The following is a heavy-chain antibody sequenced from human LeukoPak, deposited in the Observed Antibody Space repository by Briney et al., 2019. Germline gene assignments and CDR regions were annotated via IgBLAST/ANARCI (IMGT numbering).Heavy chain of an antibody. V-gene: IGHV4-59*11. J-gene: IGHJ6*03. CDR2: IYYNGST. CDR1: GGSISSHY. D-gene: IGHD2-8*02. CDR3: ASPGQQAGGYYVDV. Sequence: SETLSLTCTVSGGSISSHYWSWIRQPPGKGLEWIGYIYYNGSTNYNPSLKSRVTISVDTSKNQFSLKLSSVTAADTAVYYCASPGQQAGGYYVDVWGKGTTVTVSS.